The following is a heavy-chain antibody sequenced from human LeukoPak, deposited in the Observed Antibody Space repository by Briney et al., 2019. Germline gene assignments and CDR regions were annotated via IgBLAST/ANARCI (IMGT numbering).Heavy chain of an antibody. CDR1: GFTVSSNY. V-gene: IGHV3-53*01. CDR3: ARDLAWGAFDY. J-gene: IGHJ4*02. Sequence: GGSLRLSCAASGFTVSSNYMSWVRQAPGKGLEWLSGVSPPGGGTYYADSVKGRFTISRDDSKNTLSLQMNSLRVEDTAVYHCARDLAWGAFDYWGQGTLVTVSS. CDR2: SPPGGGT. D-gene: IGHD7-27*01.